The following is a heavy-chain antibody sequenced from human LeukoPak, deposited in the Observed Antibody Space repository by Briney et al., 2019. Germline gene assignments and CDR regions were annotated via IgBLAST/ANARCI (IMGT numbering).Heavy chain of an antibody. D-gene: IGHD3-9*01. Sequence: GGSLRLSCAASGFTFSSYSMNWVRQAPGKGLEWVSSISSSSYIYYADSVKGRFTISRDNAKNSLYLQMNSLRAEDTAVYYCARDLSPLRYFDWLSPLDYWGQGTLVTVSS. CDR2: ISSSSYI. J-gene: IGHJ4*02. CDR1: GFTFSSYS. V-gene: IGHV3-21*01. CDR3: ARDLSPLRYFDWLSPLDY.